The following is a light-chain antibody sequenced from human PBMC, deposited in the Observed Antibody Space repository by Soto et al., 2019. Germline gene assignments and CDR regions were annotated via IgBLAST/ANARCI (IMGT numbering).Light chain of an antibody. CDR2: AAS. Sequence: IVLTHSPGTLSLFPWEIATLSCRASQSISGIYLAWYQQKPGQPPRLLMYAASSRASGIPDRFSGSGSGTDFTLTISRLEPEDFAVDYCQQSSSSPITFGQVTRLEIK. CDR1: QSISGIY. CDR3: QQSSSSPIT. V-gene: IGKV3-20*01. J-gene: IGKJ5*01.